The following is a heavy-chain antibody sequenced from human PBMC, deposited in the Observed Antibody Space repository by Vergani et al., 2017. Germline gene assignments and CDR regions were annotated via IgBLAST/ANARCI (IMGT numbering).Heavy chain of an antibody. CDR2: ISSSGSTI. CDR1: GFTFSSYE. V-gene: IGHV3-48*03. Sequence: EVQLVESGGGLVQPGGSLRLSCAASGFTFSSYEMNWVRQAPGKGLEWVSYISSSGSTIYYADAVKGRFTISRDNAKNSLYLQMNSLRAEDTAVYYCARAQYDFWSGPATGGFDYWGQGTLVTVSS. CDR3: ARAQYDFWSGPATGGFDY. D-gene: IGHD3-3*01. J-gene: IGHJ4*02.